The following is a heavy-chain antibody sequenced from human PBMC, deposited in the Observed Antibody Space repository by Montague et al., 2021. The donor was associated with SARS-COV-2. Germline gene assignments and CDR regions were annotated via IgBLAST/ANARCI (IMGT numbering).Heavy chain of an antibody. J-gene: IGHJ4*02. D-gene: IGHD3-10*01. V-gene: IGHV3-30*04. CDR1: GFTFSSYA. CDR3: ASSLVWFEIYY. Sequence: SLRLSCAASGFTFSSYAMHWVRQAPGKGLEWVAVISYDGSNKYYADSVKGRFTISRDNSKNTLYLQMNSLRAEDTAVYYCASSLVWFEIYYWGQGTLVTVSS. CDR2: ISYDGSNK.